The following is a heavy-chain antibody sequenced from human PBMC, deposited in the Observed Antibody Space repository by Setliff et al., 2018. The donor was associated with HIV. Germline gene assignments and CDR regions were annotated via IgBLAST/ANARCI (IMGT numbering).Heavy chain of an antibody. CDR1: GFTFSSYW. Sequence: PGGSLRLSCAASGFTFSSYWMHWVRQAPGKGLVWVSRINSDASSISYADSVKGRFTISRDNANNTVYLQVNSLRAEDTALYYCARDGDNYDSSGYYYYYYGMDVWGQGTTVTVSS. J-gene: IGHJ6*02. V-gene: IGHV3-74*01. CDR3: ARDGDNYDSSGYYYYYYGMDV. D-gene: IGHD3-22*01. CDR2: INSDASSI.